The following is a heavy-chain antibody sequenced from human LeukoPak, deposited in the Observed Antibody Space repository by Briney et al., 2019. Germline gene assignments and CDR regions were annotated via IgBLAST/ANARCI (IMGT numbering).Heavy chain of an antibody. J-gene: IGHJ4*02. Sequence: SETLSLTCAVYGGSFSGYYWSWIRQPPGKGLEWIGEINHSGSTNYNPSLKSRVTISVDTSKNQFSLKLSSVTAADTAVYYCARGRSSLTYYYDSSGYYGYWGQGTLVTASS. CDR1: GGSFSGYY. D-gene: IGHD3-22*01. CDR2: INHSGST. V-gene: IGHV4-34*01. CDR3: ARGRSSLTYYYDSSGYYGY.